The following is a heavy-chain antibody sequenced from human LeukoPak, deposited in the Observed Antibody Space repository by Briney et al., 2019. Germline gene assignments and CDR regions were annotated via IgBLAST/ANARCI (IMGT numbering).Heavy chain of an antibody. CDR1: GGTFSSYA. D-gene: IGHD3-22*01. Sequence: ASVKVSCKASGGTFSSYAISWVRQAPGQGLEWMGGIIPIFGTANYAQEFQGRVTMTEDTSTDTAYMELSSLRSEDTAVYYCATDLISNTYYYDSSGYSLGYWGQGTLVTVSS. J-gene: IGHJ4*02. CDR3: ATDLISNTYYYDSSGYSLGY. CDR2: IIPIFGTA. V-gene: IGHV1-69*06.